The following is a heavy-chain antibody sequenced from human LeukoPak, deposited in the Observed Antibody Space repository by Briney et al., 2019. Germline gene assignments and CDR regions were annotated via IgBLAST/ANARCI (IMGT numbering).Heavy chain of an antibody. V-gene: IGHV3-30-3*01. CDR3: ASERSY. CDR2: ISYDGSNK. CDR1: GFTFSSYA. Sequence: GGSLRLSCAASGFTFSSYAMHWVRQAPGKGLEWVAVISYDGSNKYYADSVKGRFTISRDNSKNTLYLQMNSLRAEDTAVYYCASERSYWGQGTLVTISS. J-gene: IGHJ4*02.